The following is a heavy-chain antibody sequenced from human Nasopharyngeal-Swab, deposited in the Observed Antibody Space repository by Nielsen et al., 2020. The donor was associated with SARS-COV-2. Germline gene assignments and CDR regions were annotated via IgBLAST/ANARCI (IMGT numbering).Heavy chain of an antibody. J-gene: IGHJ3*02. Sequence: GGSLRLSCAASGFTFSSYGIHWVRQAPGKGLEWLAVISYDGGNKYYADSVKGRCTISRDNSKNTLYLQMNSLRPDDTAVYYCAKDVGRAGRTADTFDIWGQGTMVTVSS. CDR3: AKDVGRAGRTADTFDI. V-gene: IGHV3-30*18. CDR2: ISYDGGNK. D-gene: IGHD1-26*01. CDR1: GFTFSSYG.